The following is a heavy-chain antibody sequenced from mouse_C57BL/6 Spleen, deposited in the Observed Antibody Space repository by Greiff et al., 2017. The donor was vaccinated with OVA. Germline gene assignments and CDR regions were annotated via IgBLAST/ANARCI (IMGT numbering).Heavy chain of an antibody. D-gene: IGHD2-4*01. CDR1: GYTFTSYW. CDR2: IDPSDSYT. Sequence: QVQLQQPGAELVKPGASVKLSCKASGYTFTSYWMQWVKQRPGQGLEWIGEIDPSDSYTNYNQKFKDKATLTVDTSSSTAYMQLSSLTSEDSAVYYCARSYDSYWYFDVWGTGTTVTVSS. V-gene: IGHV1-50*01. J-gene: IGHJ1*03. CDR3: ARSYDSYWYFDV.